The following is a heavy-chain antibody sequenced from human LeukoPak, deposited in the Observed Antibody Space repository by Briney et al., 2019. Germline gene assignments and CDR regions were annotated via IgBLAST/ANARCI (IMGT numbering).Heavy chain of an antibody. CDR3: ARVSAAAPYYFDY. J-gene: IGHJ4*02. CDR1: GGSISSYY. D-gene: IGHD6-13*01. Sequence: SETLSLTCTVSGGSISSYYWGWIRQPPGKGLEWIGYIYYSGSTNYNPSLKSRVTISVDTSKNQFSLKLSSVTAADTAVYYCARVSAAAPYYFDYWGQGTLVTVSS. CDR2: IYYSGST. V-gene: IGHV4-59*01.